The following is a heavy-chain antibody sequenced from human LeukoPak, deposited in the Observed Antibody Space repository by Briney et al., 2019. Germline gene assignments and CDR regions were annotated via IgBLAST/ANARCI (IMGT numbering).Heavy chain of an antibody. Sequence: GGSLRLSCAASGFTFSSYEMNWVRQAPGKGLDWVSYISSSGSTIYYADSVKGRFTTSRDNAKNSLYLQMNSLRAEDTAVYYCARARERKYHYDSGGYYRPPPDYWGQGTLVTVSS. CDR2: ISSSGSTI. CDR3: ARARERKYHYDSGGYYRPPPDY. V-gene: IGHV3-48*03. CDR1: GFTFSSYE. D-gene: IGHD3-22*01. J-gene: IGHJ4*02.